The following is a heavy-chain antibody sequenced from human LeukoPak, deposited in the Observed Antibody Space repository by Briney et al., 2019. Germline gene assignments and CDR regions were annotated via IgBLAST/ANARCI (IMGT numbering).Heavy chain of an antibody. J-gene: IGHJ4*02. CDR3: ARALGGGYSSGWYYFDY. CDR1: GYSISSGYY. Sequence: SETLSLTCAVSGYSISSGYYWGWIRQPPGKGLEWIGSIYHSGSTYYNPSLKGRVTISVDTSKNQFSLKLNSVTAADTAVYYCARALGGGYSSGWYYFDYWGQGTLVTVSS. V-gene: IGHV4-38-2*01. CDR2: IYHSGST. D-gene: IGHD6-19*01.